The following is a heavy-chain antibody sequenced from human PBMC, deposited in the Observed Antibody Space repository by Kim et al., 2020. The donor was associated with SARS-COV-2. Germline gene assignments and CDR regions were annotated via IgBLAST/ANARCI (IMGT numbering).Heavy chain of an antibody. CDR3: ARGDGLVVAEPDIAY. CDR2: ICNDGGNK. Sequence: GGSLRLSCAASGFTFSSYSMHWVRQAPGKGLEWVAVICNDGGNKYYADSVKGRFTISRDNSKNTLYLQMNSLRAEDTAVYYCARGDGLVVAEPDIAYWGHVAPVTVSP. CDR1: GFTFSSYS. V-gene: IGHV3-33*01. J-gene: IGHJ4*01. D-gene: IGHD3-22*01.